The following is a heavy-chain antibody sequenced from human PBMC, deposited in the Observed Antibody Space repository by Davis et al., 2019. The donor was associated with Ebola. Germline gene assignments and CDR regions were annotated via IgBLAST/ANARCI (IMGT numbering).Heavy chain of an antibody. D-gene: IGHD3-16*01. CDR1: GGTFSSYA. CDR2: IIPIFGTA. V-gene: IGHV1-69*05. Sequence: SVKVSCKASGGTFSSYAISWVRQAPGQGLEWMGGIIPIFGTANYAQKFQGRVTITRDTSASTAYMELSSLRSEDTAVYYCASALAMGVWGQGTTVTVSS. CDR3: ASALAMGV. J-gene: IGHJ6*02.